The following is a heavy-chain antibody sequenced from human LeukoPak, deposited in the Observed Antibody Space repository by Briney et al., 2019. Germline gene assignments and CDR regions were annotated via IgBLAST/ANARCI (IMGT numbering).Heavy chain of an antibody. CDR3: ARLVRLWFGELNFDY. CDR2: MNPNSGNT. CDR1: GYTFTSYD. J-gene: IGHJ4*02. D-gene: IGHD3-10*01. V-gene: IGHV1-8*01. Sequence: ASVKVSCKASGYTFTSYDINWVRQATGQGLEWMGWMNPNSGNTGYAQKFQGRVTMTRNTSISTAYMELSSLGSEDTAVYYCARLVRLWFGELNFDYWGQGTLVTVSS.